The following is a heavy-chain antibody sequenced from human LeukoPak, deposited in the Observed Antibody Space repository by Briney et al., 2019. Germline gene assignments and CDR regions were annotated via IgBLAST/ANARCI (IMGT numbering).Heavy chain of an antibody. J-gene: IGHJ4*02. V-gene: IGHV2-70*11. Sequence: QTLTLTCTFSGFSLSTSGMCVSWVRQPAGKGLEWLARIDWDDDKYYSTSLKTKLTISKDTSKNQVLLTMTNIDPVDTATYYCARTIVRGVITIDYWGQGTLVTVSS. CDR2: IDWDDDK. D-gene: IGHD3-10*01. CDR1: GFSLSTSGMC. CDR3: ARTIVRGVITIDY.